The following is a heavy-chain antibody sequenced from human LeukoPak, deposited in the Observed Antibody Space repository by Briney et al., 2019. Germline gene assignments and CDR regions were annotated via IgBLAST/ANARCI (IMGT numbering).Heavy chain of an antibody. D-gene: IGHD1-26*01. J-gene: IGHJ4*02. Sequence: SETLSLTCAVYGGSFSGYYWSWIRQPPGKGLEWIGEINHSGSTNYNPSLKSRVTISVDTSKNQFSLKLSSVTAADTAVYYCARAVSGSYSEDYFDYWGQGTLVTVSS. CDR3: ARAVSGSYSEDYFDY. CDR2: INHSGST. CDR1: GGSFSGYY. V-gene: IGHV4-34*01.